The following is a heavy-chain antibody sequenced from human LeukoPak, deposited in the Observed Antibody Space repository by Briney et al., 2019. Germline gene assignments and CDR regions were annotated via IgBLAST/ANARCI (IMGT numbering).Heavy chain of an antibody. J-gene: IGHJ4*02. Sequence: GGSLRLSCAASGFTFDDYTMHWVRPAPGKGLEWVSLISWNGVSTYYADSAKGRFTISRDNSKNSLYLQMNSLRTEDTALYYCAKERGSSGYFDYWGQGTLVTVSS. CDR3: AKERGSSGYFDY. V-gene: IGHV3-43*01. CDR2: ISWNGVST. CDR1: GFTFDDYT. D-gene: IGHD6-6*01.